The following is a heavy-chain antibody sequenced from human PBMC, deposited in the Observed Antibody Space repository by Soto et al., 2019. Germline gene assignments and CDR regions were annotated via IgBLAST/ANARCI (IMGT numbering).Heavy chain of an antibody. CDR3: RITGTMLGYYYYYMDV. D-gene: IGHD1-7*01. V-gene: IGHV3-7*01. CDR1: GFTVSSNY. Sequence: PGGSLRLSCAASGFTVSSNYMSWVRQAPGKGLEWVANIKQDGSEKYYVDSVKGRFTISRDNAKNSLYLQMNSLRAEDTAVYYCRITGTMLGYYYYYMDVWGKGTTVTV. CDR2: IKQDGSEK. J-gene: IGHJ6*03.